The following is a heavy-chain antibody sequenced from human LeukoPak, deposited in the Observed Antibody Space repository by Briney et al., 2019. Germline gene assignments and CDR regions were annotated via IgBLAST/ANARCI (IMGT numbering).Heavy chain of an antibody. Sequence: PSETLSLTCTVSGGSISSSSYYWGWIRQPPGKGLEWIANIYYSGSTYYNPSLKSRVTISVDTSKNQLSLKLSAVTAADTAVYYCARERGQGGFDPWGQGTLVTVSS. CDR1: GGSISSSSYY. J-gene: IGHJ5*02. CDR2: IYYSGST. CDR3: ARERGQGGFDP. V-gene: IGHV4-39*02.